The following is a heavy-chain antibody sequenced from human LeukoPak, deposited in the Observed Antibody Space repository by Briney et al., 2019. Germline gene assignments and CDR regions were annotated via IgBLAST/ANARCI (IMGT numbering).Heavy chain of an antibody. CDR1: GYTFSRYY. CDR3: ARNALSYDYSWGSYGHLGIDP. Sequence: GASVKVSCKASGYTFSRYYMHWVRQAPGQGLEWMGIINPGGGTTDYAQKFHGRITVTRDTSTSTVYMELTSLTSEDTAVYYCARNALSYDYSWGSYGHLGIDPWGQGTLVTLSS. D-gene: IGHD3-16*01. V-gene: IGHV1-46*01. J-gene: IGHJ5*02. CDR2: INPGGGTT.